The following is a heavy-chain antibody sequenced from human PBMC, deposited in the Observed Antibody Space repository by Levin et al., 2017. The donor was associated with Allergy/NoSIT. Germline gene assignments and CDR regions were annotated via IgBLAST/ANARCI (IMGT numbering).Heavy chain of an antibody. CDR3: AFLNSRSYYFVY. J-gene: IGHJ4*02. V-gene: IGHV3-23*01. CDR2: IRGRGGRP. CDR1: GFTFSSYA. Sequence: GGSLRLSCAASGFTFSSYAMSWVRQAPGKGLEWVSAIRGRGGRPSSAASVKGRFTISRDNSKNTLYLQMNSLRAEDTAVYYCAFLNSRSYYFVYWGQGTLVTVSS. D-gene: IGHD1-26*01.